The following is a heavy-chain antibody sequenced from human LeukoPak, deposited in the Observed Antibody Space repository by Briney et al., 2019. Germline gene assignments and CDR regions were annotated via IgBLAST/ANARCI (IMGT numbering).Heavy chain of an antibody. CDR1: GFTFSSYG. D-gene: IGHD2-8*01. CDR3: ARGGRANGVYDAFDI. CDR2: ISGRRDST. V-gene: IGHV3-23*01. Sequence: PGGSLRLSCAASGFTFSSYGMSWVRQAPGKGLEWVSTISGRRDSTSYADSVKGRFTISRDNSNYTLYLQMNSLRAEDTALYYCARGGRANGVYDAFDIWGQGTMVTVSS. J-gene: IGHJ3*02.